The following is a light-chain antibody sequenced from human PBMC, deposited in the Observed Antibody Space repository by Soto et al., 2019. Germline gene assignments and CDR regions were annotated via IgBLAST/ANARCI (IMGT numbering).Light chain of an antibody. Sequence: EIVMTQSPATLSVSPGVRANLSCRASQSVGTNLAWYQQKPGQAPRLLSYDASTRANAIPARFRASGSETEFTLPISNLQSEEFAVYYCQQSHSGHSAYTFGQGTKLDIK. CDR3: QQSHSGHSAYT. CDR2: DAS. J-gene: IGKJ2*01. V-gene: IGKV3-15*01. CDR1: QSVGTN.